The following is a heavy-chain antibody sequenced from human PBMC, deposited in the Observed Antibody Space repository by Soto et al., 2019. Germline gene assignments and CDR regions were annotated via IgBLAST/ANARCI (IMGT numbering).Heavy chain of an antibody. CDR2: INQDGSAK. V-gene: IGHV3-7*01. D-gene: IGHD3-22*01. J-gene: IGHJ4*02. CDR1: GFSFSNYW. CDR3: ARDAPYDDTNAYYDY. Sequence: GGSLRLSCAASGFSFSNYWMSWVRQAPGKGLEWVANINQDGSAKYYVDSVKGRFTISRDNAKNSLYLQTNSLRAEDTAVYYCARDAPYDDTNAYYDYWGQGTLVTVSS.